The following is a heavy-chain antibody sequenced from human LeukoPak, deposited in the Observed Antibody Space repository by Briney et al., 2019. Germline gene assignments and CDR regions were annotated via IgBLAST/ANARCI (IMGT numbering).Heavy chain of an antibody. V-gene: IGHV1-2*02. D-gene: IGHD5-18*01. CDR1: GGTFSSYA. J-gene: IGHJ4*02. CDR3: ARGEPTIQLWPQLYFDY. Sequence: GASVKVSCKASGGTFSSYAISWVRQAPGQGLEWMGWINPNSGGTNYAQKFQGRVTMTRDTSISTAYMELSRLRSDDTAVYYCARGEPTIQLWPQLYFDYWGQGTLVTVSS. CDR2: INPNSGGT.